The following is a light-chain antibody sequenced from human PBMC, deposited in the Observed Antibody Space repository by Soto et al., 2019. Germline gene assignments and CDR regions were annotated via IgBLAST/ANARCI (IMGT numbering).Light chain of an antibody. CDR3: LCYDSDMSCHRYV. CDR1: SSNIGAGRD. J-gene: IGLJ1*01. V-gene: IGLV1-40*01. Sequence: QSVLTQPPSVSGAPGQRVTISCTGSSSNIGAGRDVHWYQQLPGKAPKLHIYGDSNRPSGVPDRFSGSKSGASAALSIAELHAEDEAEHHCLCYDSDMSCHRYVFGTGTKVTVL. CDR2: GDS.